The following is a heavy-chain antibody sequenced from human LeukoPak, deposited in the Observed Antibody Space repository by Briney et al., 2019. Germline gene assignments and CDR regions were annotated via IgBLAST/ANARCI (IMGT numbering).Heavy chain of an antibody. V-gene: IGHV5-51*01. CDR3: ARGVNYYDSSGYFDY. Sequence: HGESLKISCKGSGYSFSSYWIGWVRQMPGKGLEWMGVIYPGDSDTRYSPSFQGQVTISADKSISTAYLEWSSLKASDTAMYYCARGVNYYDSSGYFDYWGQGTLVTVSS. CDR1: GYSFSSYW. J-gene: IGHJ4*02. CDR2: IYPGDSDT. D-gene: IGHD3-22*01.